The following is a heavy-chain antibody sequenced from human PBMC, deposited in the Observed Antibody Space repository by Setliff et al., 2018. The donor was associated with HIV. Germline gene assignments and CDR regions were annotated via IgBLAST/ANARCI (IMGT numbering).Heavy chain of an antibody. V-gene: IGHV4-34*01. D-gene: IGHD4-17*01. CDR1: GGSFSNYY. CDR2: LSPSGTT. Sequence: SETLSLTCTADGGSFSNYYTNWIRQPPGKGLEWIGELSPSGTTRSNPSLQSRVTISLDTSNNQFSLKLTSVTAADTAMYYCASFFVTTVTNQDYWGQGTPVTVSS. CDR3: ASFFVTTVTNQDY. J-gene: IGHJ4*02.